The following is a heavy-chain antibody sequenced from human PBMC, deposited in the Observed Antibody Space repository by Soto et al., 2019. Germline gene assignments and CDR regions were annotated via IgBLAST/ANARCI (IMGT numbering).Heavy chain of an antibody. CDR2: ISSSTTTI. CDR1: GFTFSNFN. Sequence: GVSLTLSCTASGFTFSNFNINWVRQAPGKGLEWISYISSSTTTIFYADSVRGRFTISRDNAKNSLYLQMNSLRDEDTAVYYCARETSTYYYDSSAYVGFDYWGQGT. J-gene: IGHJ4*02. D-gene: IGHD3-22*01. CDR3: ARETSTYYYDSSAYVGFDY. V-gene: IGHV3-48*02.